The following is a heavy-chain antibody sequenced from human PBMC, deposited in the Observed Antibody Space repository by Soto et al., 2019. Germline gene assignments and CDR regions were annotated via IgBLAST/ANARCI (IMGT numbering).Heavy chain of an antibody. CDR3: ARTYSSSARAFDY. J-gene: IGHJ4*02. Sequence: GGSLRLSCAASGFTVSSNYMTWVRQAPGKGLEWVSVIYSGGSTYYADSVKGRFTISRDNSKNTLYLQMNSLRAEDTAVYYCARTYSSSARAFDYWGQGTLVTVAS. CDR2: IYSGGST. V-gene: IGHV3-66*01. CDR1: GFTVSSNY. D-gene: IGHD6-6*01.